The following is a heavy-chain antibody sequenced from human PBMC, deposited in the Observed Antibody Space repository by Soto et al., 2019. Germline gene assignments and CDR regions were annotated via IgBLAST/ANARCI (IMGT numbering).Heavy chain of an antibody. J-gene: IGHJ6*02. D-gene: IGHD2-8*01. CDR1: GYSFTSYV. V-gene: IGHV1-18*04. CDR3: ARDRCTTDRCYTHHFDV. Sequence: ASVKVSCKSSGYSFTSYVVSWVRQAPGQGLEWLGWISVYTGNTKQAQKFQDRVTLTTEASTNTAYMELRNLRSDDTAAYYCARDRCTTDRCYTHHFDVWGQGTTVTVSS. CDR2: ISVYTGNT.